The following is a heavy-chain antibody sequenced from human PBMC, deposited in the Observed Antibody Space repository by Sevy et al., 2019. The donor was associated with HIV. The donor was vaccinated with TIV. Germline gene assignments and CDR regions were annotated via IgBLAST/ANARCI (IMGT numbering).Heavy chain of an antibody. CDR2: ISYSGSA. V-gene: IGHV4-59*01. CDR3: VRGEDYFAY. J-gene: IGHJ4*01. Sequence: SETLSLTCSVSGGSISPYYWNWIRQPPGKEVEWIGHISYSGSANYNPSLKSRVTISVDTSRKQFSLALNSVTAADTAVYYCVRGEDYFAYWGHGTLVTVSS. CDR1: GGSISPYY.